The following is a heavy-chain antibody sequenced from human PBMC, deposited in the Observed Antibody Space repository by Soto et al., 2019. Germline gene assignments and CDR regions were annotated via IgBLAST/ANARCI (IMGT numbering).Heavy chain of an antibody. J-gene: IGHJ4*02. Sequence: GGSLRLSCAASGFTFSSYAMSRVRQAPGKGLEWLAGITFRGDYTYYADSVKGRFSLSRDNSRNRLDLQMNNLKVEDTALYYCAKLGTMGVFDNWGQGTLVTVSS. CDR2: ITFRGDYT. CDR1: GFTFSSYA. V-gene: IGHV3-23*01. CDR3: AKLGTMGVFDN. D-gene: IGHD1-26*01.